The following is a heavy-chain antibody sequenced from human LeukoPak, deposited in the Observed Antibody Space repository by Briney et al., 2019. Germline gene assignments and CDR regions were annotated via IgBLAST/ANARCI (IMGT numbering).Heavy chain of an antibody. J-gene: IGHJ4*02. D-gene: IGHD6-19*01. CDR2: IYTSGST. Sequence: SETLSLTCTVSAGSISSYYWSWLRQPAGKGLKWIGRIYTSGSTNYNPSLKSRVTMSVDTSKNQFSLKLSSVTAADTAVYFCARHSSDYYGPFDYWGQGTLVTVSS. CDR1: AGSISSYY. V-gene: IGHV4-4*07. CDR3: ARHSSDYYGPFDY.